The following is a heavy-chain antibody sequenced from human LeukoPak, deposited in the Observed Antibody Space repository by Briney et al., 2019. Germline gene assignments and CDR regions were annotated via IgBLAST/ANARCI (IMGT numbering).Heavy chain of an antibody. D-gene: IGHD2-15*01. CDR2: IYPGDSDT. V-gene: IGHV5-51*01. CDR3: ARRQGCSSSSCPPDS. Sequence: PGESLKISCKGSGYSFTTYWIGWVRQMPGKGLEWMGIIYPGDSDTRYSPSFQGQVTMSADKSINTAYLQWSSLKASDTAMYYCARRQGCSSSSCPPDSWGQGTLVTVSS. CDR1: GYSFTTYW. J-gene: IGHJ4*02.